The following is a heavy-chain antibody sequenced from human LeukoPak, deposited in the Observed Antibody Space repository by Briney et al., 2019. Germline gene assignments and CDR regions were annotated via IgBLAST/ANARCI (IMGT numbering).Heavy chain of an antibody. CDR1: GYSFTNYW. D-gene: IGHD3-22*01. J-gene: IGHJ3*02. CDR2: IFPGDSDT. V-gene: IGHV5-51*01. CDR3: ARPQYYYDSSGYEEAFDI. Sequence: GESLKISCKGSGYSFTNYWIGRVRQMPGTGLEWMGIIFPGDSDTRYNPSFQGQVTISADKPISTAYLQWSSLKASDTAMYYCARPQYYYDSSGYEEAFDIWGQGTMVTVSS.